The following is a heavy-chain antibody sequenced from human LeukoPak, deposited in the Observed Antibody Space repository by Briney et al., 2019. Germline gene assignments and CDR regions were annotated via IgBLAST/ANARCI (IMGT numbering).Heavy chain of an antibody. J-gene: IGHJ5*02. Sequence: PGGSLRLSCAASGFTFSDYYMSWVRQAPGRGLEWASVIYAGGTTYYADSVRGRFTISRDNSKNTLYLQMNSLRDEDTAVYYCARDSSGWYDHWGQGTLVTVSS. CDR1: GFTFSDYY. V-gene: IGHV3-53*01. D-gene: IGHD6-19*01. CDR3: ARDSSGWYDH. CDR2: IYAGGTT.